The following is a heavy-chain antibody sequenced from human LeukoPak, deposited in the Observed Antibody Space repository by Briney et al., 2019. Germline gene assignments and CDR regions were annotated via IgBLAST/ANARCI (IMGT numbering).Heavy chain of an antibody. Sequence: GGSLRLPCAASGFIFNTYVMHWVRQAPGKGLEWLAFIRYDGSNKNYADSVKGRFTISRDNTKNSLYLQMNSLRAEDTAVYYCAKDGGSDPDSFDIWGQGTMVTVSS. CDR2: IRYDGSNK. V-gene: IGHV3-30*02. D-gene: IGHD2-15*01. J-gene: IGHJ3*02. CDR1: GFIFNTYV. CDR3: AKDGGSDPDSFDI.